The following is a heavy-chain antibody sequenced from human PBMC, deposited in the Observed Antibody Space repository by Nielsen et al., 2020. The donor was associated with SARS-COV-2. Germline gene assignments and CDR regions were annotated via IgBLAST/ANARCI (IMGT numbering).Heavy chain of an antibody. D-gene: IGHD6-6*01. Sequence: GGSLRLSCAASGFTFSDYYMSWIRQAPGKGLEWVSYISSSGSTIYYSDSVKGRFTISRDNSKNTLYLQMNSLRAEDTAVYYCAKAPIAARPRSFDYWGQGTLVTVSS. J-gene: IGHJ4*02. CDR1: GFTFSDYY. CDR2: ISSSGSTI. CDR3: AKAPIAARPRSFDY. V-gene: IGHV3-11*01.